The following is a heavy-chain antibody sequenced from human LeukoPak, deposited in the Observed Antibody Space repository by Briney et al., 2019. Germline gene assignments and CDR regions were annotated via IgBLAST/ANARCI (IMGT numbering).Heavy chain of an antibody. CDR1: GFTFSSYW. CDR2: IKQDGSEK. D-gene: IGHD1-26*01. Sequence: GGSLRLSCAASGFTFSSYWMSWVRQAPGKGLEWVANIKQDGSEKYYVDSVKGRFTISRDNTKNSLYLQMNSLRAEDTAVYYCAKDSKRAVGATVYYYYMDVWGKGTTVTVSS. J-gene: IGHJ6*03. V-gene: IGHV3-7*01. CDR3: AKDSKRAVGATVYYYYMDV.